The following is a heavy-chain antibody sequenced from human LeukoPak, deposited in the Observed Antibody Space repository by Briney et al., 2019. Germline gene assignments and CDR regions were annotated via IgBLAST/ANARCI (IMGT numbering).Heavy chain of an antibody. V-gene: IGHV3-23*01. CDR1: GFTFSSYA. D-gene: IGHD3-22*01. Sequence: PGGSLRLSCAVSGFTFSSYAMSWVRQAPGKGMQWVSAISGSGGSTYYADSVKGRFTISRDNSKNTLYLQMNSLRAEDTAEYYCAKEWIRSITMSRGARDYWGQGTLVTVSS. CDR3: AKEWIRSITMSRGARDY. CDR2: ISGSGGST. J-gene: IGHJ4*02.